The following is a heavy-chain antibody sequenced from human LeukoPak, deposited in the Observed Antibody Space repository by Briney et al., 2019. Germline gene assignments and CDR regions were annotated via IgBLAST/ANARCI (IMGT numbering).Heavy chain of an antibody. J-gene: IGHJ4*02. CDR2: INPNSGGT. V-gene: IGHV1-2*02. CDR1: GYTFTGYY. CDR3: ARDPARSRFMVRGVPDY. D-gene: IGHD3-10*01. Sequence: GASVKVSCKASGYTFTGYYMHWVRQAPGQGLEWMGWINPNSGGTNYAQKFQGRVTMTRDTSISTAYMELSRLRSDDTAVYYCARDPARSRFMVRGVPDYWGQGTLVTVSS.